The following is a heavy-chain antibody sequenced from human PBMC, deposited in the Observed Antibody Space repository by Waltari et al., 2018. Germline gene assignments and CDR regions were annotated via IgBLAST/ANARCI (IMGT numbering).Heavy chain of an antibody. Sequence: QVQLQQWGAGLLKPSETLSLTCAVYGGSFSGYYWSWIRQPPGKGLEWIGEINHSGRTNYNPSLKSRVTISVDTSKNQFSLKLSSVTAADTAVYYCARGGYSYGYYYYYGMDVWGQGTTVTVSS. J-gene: IGHJ6*02. CDR3: ARGGYSYGYYYYYGMDV. V-gene: IGHV4-34*01. CDR2: INHSGRT. D-gene: IGHD5-18*01. CDR1: GGSFSGYY.